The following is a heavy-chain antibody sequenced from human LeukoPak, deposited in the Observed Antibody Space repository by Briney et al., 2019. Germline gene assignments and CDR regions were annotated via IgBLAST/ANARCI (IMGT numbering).Heavy chain of an antibody. CDR1: GFTFSSYA. J-gene: IGHJ4*02. D-gene: IGHD3-22*01. CDR3: AKEGRITMIVVATTYFDY. CDR2: ISGSGGST. V-gene: IGHV3-23*01. Sequence: SGGSLRLSCAASGFTFSSYAMSWVRQAPGKGLEWVSAISGSGGSTYYADSVKGRFTISRDNSKNTLYLQMNSLRAEDTAVYYCAKEGRITMIVVATTYFDYWGQGTLVTVSS.